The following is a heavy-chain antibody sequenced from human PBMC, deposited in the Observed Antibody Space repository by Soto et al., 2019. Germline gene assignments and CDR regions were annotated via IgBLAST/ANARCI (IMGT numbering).Heavy chain of an antibody. J-gene: IGHJ6*02. V-gene: IGHV3-53*01. CDR3: AREAPMDV. CDR1: GFTVGSKY. CDR2: IWSAGLI. Sequence: GSLRLSCAASGFTVGSKYMSWVRQAPGKGLEWVSIIWSAGLIYYADSVRGRFTISRDISKNILYLEMTSLRADDTAVYYCAREAPMDVWGQGTTVTVSS.